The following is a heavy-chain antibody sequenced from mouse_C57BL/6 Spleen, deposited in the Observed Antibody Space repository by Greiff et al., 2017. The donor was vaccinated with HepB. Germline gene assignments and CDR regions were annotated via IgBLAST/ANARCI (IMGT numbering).Heavy chain of an antibody. Sequence: EVQLQQSGPELVKPGASVKISCKASGYTFTDYYMNWVKQSHGKSLEWIGDINPNNGGTSYNQKFKGKATLTVDKSSSTAYMELRSLTSEDSAVYYCARITMGTGAMDYWGQGTSVTVSS. V-gene: IGHV1-26*01. CDR2: INPNNGGT. J-gene: IGHJ4*01. CDR3: ARITMGTGAMDY. CDR1: GYTFTDYY. D-gene: IGHD2-1*01.